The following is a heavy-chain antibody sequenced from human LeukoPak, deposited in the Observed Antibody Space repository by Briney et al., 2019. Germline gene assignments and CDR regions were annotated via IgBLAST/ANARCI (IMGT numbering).Heavy chain of an antibody. CDR3: ARDKVAVAGTGVNWFDP. CDR2: INHSGST. V-gene: IGHV4-4*02. CDR1: GGSISSSNW. J-gene: IGHJ5*02. D-gene: IGHD6-19*01. Sequence: SSETLSLTCAVSGGSISSSNWWSWVRQPPGKGLEWIGEINHSGSTNYNPSLKSRVTISVDTSKNQFSLKLSSVTAADTAVYYCARDKVAVAGTGVNWFDPWGQGTLVTVSS.